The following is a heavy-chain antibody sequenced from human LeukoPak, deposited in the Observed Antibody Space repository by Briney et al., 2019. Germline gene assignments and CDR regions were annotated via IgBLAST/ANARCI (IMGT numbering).Heavy chain of an antibody. CDR1: GFNFVDYA. V-gene: IGHV3-43*02. CDR3: ARAPYYYDSSGYDTDY. D-gene: IGHD3-22*01. CDR2: ISGDGAST. J-gene: IGHJ4*02. Sequence: AGGSLRLSCAASGFNFVDYAMHWVRQAPGKGLEWVSLISGDGASTYYADSVKGRFTISRDNSKNSLSLQMNNLKTEDTALYYCARAPYYYDSSGYDTDYWGQGPLVTVSS.